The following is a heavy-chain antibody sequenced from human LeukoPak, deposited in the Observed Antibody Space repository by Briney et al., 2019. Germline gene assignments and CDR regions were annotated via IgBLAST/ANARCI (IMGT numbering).Heavy chain of an antibody. V-gene: IGHV3-33*01. CDR3: ASGDYYYYYMDV. CDR1: GFTFSNCG. CDR2: MWYDGTNK. J-gene: IGHJ6*03. Sequence: GGSLRLSCAASGFTFSNCGIHWVRQAPGKGLEWVAVMWYDGTNKYYADSVKGRFTISRDNSKNTVYLQLNSLRAEDTAVYYCASGDYYYYYMDVWGKGTTVTVSS. D-gene: IGHD4-17*01.